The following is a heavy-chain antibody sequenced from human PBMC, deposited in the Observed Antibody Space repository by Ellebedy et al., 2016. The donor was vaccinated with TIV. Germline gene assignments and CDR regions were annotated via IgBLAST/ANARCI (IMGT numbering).Heavy chain of an antibody. V-gene: IGHV3-30*03. Sequence: GESLKISCAASGFTFSSYVIHWVRQAPGKGLEWVAVISYDGSNKYYADSVKGRFTISRDNSKNTLYLQMNSLRAEDTAVYYCAREGYDFWSGYYVPRYYYYGMDVWGQGTTVTVSS. CDR3: AREGYDFWSGYYVPRYYYYGMDV. D-gene: IGHD3-3*01. CDR2: ISYDGSNK. J-gene: IGHJ6*02. CDR1: GFTFSSYV.